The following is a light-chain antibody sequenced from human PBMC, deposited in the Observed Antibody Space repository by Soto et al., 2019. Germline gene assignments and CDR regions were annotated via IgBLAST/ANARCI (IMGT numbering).Light chain of an antibody. CDR3: LQYGSSVWT. V-gene: IGKV3-20*01. CDR1: QSVYNYY. J-gene: IGKJ1*01. Sequence: EIVLTQSPDTLSLSPGEGATLSCRASQSVYNYYLAWYQQKPGQAPRLLIHGAFSRATDIPDRFRGRGSGTDLTLTISRLEPEDFAVYYCLQYGSSVWTFGQGTRVEI. CDR2: GAF.